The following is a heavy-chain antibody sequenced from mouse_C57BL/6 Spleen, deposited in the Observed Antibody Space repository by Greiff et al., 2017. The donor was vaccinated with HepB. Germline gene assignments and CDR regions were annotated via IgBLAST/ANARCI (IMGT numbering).Heavy chain of an antibody. J-gene: IGHJ2*01. D-gene: IGHD1-1*01. V-gene: IGHV1-39*01. Sequence: EVHLVESGPERVKPGASVKISCKASGYSFTDYNMNWVKQSKGKSLEWIGVITPNYGTTSYNQKFKGKATLTVDQSCSTAYMQLNSLTSEDSAVYYCARGNYGSSYGYFDYWGQGATLTVSS. CDR1: GYSFTDYN. CDR2: ITPNYGTT. CDR3: ARGNYGSSYGYFDY.